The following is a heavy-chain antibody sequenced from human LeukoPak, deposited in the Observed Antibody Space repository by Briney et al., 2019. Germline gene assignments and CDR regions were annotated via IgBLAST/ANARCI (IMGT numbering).Heavy chain of an antibody. D-gene: IGHD3-22*01. CDR3: AKDLAGGDSSGYTLPDY. CDR2: ISWNSGST. V-gene: IGHV3-9*03. CDR1: GFTFDDYA. J-gene: IGHJ4*02. Sequence: PGRSLRLSCAASGFTFDDYAMHWVRQAPGKGLEWVSGISWNSGSTGYADSVKGRFTISRDNAKNPLYLQMNSLRAEDMALYYCAKDLAGGDSSGYTLPDYWGQGTLVTVSS.